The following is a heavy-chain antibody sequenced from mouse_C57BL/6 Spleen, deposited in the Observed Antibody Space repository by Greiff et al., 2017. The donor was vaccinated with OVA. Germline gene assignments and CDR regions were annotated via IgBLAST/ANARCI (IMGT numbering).Heavy chain of an antibody. CDR1: GYTFTSYW. CDR3: ATRGLYDGYFFDY. D-gene: IGHD2-3*01. CDR2: IDPSDSYT. Sequence: QVQLQQPGAELVMPGASVKLSCKASGYTFTSYWMHWVKQRPGQGLEWIGEIDPSDSYTNYNQKFKGKSTLTVDKSSSTAYMQLSSLTSEDSAVYYGATRGLYDGYFFDYWGQGTTLTVSS. V-gene: IGHV1-69*01. J-gene: IGHJ2*01.